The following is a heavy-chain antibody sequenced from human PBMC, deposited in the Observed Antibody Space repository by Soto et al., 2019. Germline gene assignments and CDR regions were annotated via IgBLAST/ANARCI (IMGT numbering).Heavy chain of an antibody. CDR3: ARQFDSDTSGYYYAY. CDR2: IMPIFGSA. D-gene: IGHD3-22*01. CDR1: GGTFSTNT. V-gene: IGHV1-69*13. J-gene: IGHJ4*02. Sequence: SVKVSCKASGGTFSTNTISWVRQAPGQGLEWMGGIMPIFGSANYAQKFQDRVTITADEYTRTVYMELSRLRSEDTAVYYCARQFDSDTSGYYYAYWGQGTLVTVSS.